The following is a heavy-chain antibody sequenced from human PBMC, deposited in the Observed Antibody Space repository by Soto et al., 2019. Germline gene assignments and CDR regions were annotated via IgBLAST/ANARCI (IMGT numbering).Heavy chain of an antibody. CDR3: ARDLASRSSSWYVFFY. D-gene: IGHD6-13*01. J-gene: IGHJ4*02. CDR1: GFTFSDYA. Sequence: GGSLRLSCAASGFTFSDYAMSWVRQAPGKGLEWVSYISSSSSTIYYADSVKGRFTISRDNAKNSLYLQMNSPRAEDTAVYYCARDLASRSSSWYVFFYWGQGTLVTVSS. CDR2: ISSSSSTI. V-gene: IGHV3-48*01.